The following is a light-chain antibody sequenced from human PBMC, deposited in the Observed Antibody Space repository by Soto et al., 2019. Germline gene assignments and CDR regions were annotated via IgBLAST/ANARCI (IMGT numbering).Light chain of an antibody. V-gene: IGKV3-20*01. Sequence: EIVLTQSPGTLSLSPGERATLSCRYSQSVSNNYLAWYQQKPGQAPSLLIFGASNRAPDIPDRFSGSGSGTDCTLTISRLEPEDSAVYYCEQYGSSPRTFGQGTKVDIK. CDR2: GAS. CDR3: EQYGSSPRT. CDR1: QSVSNNY. J-gene: IGKJ1*01.